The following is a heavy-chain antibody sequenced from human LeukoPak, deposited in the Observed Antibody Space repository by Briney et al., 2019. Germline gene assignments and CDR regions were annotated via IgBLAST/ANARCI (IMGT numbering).Heavy chain of an antibody. CDR1: GYSISSGHY. Sequence: PSETLSLTCDVSGYSISSGHYWGWIRQPPGKGLEWIGSLSDGGTPDYNPSLKSRVSMSIDTSKNQFSLRLRSLTAADTAIYYCGTSDSGSIFGVVISFWGQGTLVTDSS. CDR2: LSDGGTP. CDR3: GTSDSGSIFGVVISF. J-gene: IGHJ4*02. V-gene: IGHV4-38-2*01. D-gene: IGHD3-3*02.